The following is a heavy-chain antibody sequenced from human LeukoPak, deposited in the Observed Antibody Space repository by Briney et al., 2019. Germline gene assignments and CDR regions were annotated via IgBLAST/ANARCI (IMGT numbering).Heavy chain of an antibody. CDR3: ARDTSNWFDP. J-gene: IGHJ5*02. V-gene: IGHV4-59*11. CDR2: IYYSGST. Sequence: PSETLSLTCTVSGGSISSHYWSWIRQPPGKGLEWTGYIYYSGSTNYNPSLKSRVTISVDTSKNQFSLKLSSVTAADTAVYYCARDTSNWFDPWGQGTLVTVSS. CDR1: GGSISSHY.